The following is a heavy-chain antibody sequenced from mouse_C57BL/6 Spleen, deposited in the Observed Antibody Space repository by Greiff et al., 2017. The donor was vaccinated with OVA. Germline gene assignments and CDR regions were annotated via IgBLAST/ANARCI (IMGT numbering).Heavy chain of an antibody. V-gene: IGHV1-15*01. CDR2: IDPETGGT. CDR1: GYTFTDYE. J-gene: IGHJ1*03. CDR3: TRSNITTVVATDWYFDV. D-gene: IGHD1-1*01. Sequence: QVQLQQPGAELVRPGASVTLSCKASGYTFTDYEMHWVKQTPVHGLEWIGAIDPETGGTAYNQKFKGKAILTADKSSSTAYMELRSLTSEDSAVYYCTRSNITTVVATDWYFDVWGTGTTVTVSS.